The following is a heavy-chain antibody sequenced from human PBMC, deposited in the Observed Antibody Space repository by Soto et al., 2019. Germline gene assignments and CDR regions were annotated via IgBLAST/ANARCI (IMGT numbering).Heavy chain of an antibody. Sequence: PAGSLRLSCRASGYTFSNYYRIGLLQAPGKGREWVANIRQDGGEKYYVDSVKGRFTISRDNTQNSVYLQMNSLRAEDTAVYYCARAPDYGPHLDYWGQGILVTVSS. CDR2: IRQDGGEK. J-gene: IGHJ4*02. D-gene: IGHD4-17*01. CDR3: ARAPDYGPHLDY. V-gene: IGHV3-7*03. CDR1: GYTFSNYY.